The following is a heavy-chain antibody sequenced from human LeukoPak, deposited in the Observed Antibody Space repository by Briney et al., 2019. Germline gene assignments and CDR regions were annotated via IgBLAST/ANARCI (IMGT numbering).Heavy chain of an antibody. V-gene: IGHV4-39*07. CDR3: ARDQWWPRRGHFDY. CDR2: IYYSGST. Sequence: SETLSLTCTVSGGSISSSSYYWGWIRQPPGKGLEWIGSIYYSGSTYYNPSLKSRVTISVDTSKNQFSLKLSSVTAADTAVYYCARDQWWPRRGHFDYWGQGTLVTVSS. D-gene: IGHD2-8*01. J-gene: IGHJ4*02. CDR1: GGSISSSSYY.